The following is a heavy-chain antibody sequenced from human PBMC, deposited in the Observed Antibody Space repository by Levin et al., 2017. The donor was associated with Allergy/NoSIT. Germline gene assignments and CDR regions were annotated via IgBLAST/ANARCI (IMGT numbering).Heavy chain of an antibody. CDR2: TYYRSKWYN. CDR1: GDSVSSNSAA. CDR3: ARIGLLRLGDAKKVDAFDI. V-gene: IGHV6-1*01. J-gene: IGHJ3*02. Sequence: SQTLSLTCAISGDSVSSNSAAWNWIRQSPSRGLEWLGRTYYRSKWYNDYAVSVKSRITINPDTSKNQFSLQLNSVTPEDTAVYYCARIGLLRLGDAKKVDAFDIWGQGTMVTVSS. D-gene: IGHD3-16*01.